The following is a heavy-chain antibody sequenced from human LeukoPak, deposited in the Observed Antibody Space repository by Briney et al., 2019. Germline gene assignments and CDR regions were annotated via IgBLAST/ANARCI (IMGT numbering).Heavy chain of an antibody. CDR2: ISSTGSVI. Sequence: QPGGSLRLSSAASGFTFSSYSMNWVRQAPGKGLEWVSYISSTGSVIYYADSVRGRFTISRDNAKNSLYLQMNSLRAEDTAVYYCARELSLSHCGQGTPVTVSP. J-gene: IGHJ4*02. CDR3: ARELSLSH. CDR1: GFTFSSYS. D-gene: IGHD2/OR15-2a*01. V-gene: IGHV3-48*01.